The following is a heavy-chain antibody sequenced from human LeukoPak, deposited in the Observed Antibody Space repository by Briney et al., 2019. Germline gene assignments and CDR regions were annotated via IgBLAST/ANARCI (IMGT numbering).Heavy chain of an antibody. V-gene: IGHV3-30*02. CDR3: AKLMGYCSSTSCYDY. CDR2: IRYDGSNK. J-gene: IGHJ4*02. D-gene: IGHD2-2*01. CDR1: GFTFSSYG. Sequence: GGSLRLSGAASGFTFSSYGMHWVRQAPGKGLEWVAFIRYDGSNKYYADSVKGRFTIYRDNSKNTLYLQMNSLRAEDTAVYYCAKLMGYCSSTSCYDYWGQGTLVTVSS.